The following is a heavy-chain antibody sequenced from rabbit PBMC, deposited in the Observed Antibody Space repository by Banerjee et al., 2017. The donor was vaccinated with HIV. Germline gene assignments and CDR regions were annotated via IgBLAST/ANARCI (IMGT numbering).Heavy chain of an antibody. V-gene: IGHV1S47*01. D-gene: IGHD4-1*01. CDR2: IYPGFGIR. J-gene: IGHJ4*01. CDR3: ARDTSGWGLYFDL. Sequence: ELVESGGGLVQPGESLKLSCKASGIDFSSYGISWVRQAPGKGPEWIAYIYPGFGIRNYANSVKGRFTISSDNAQNTVFLQMTNLTGADTATYFCARDTSGWGLYFDLWGPGTLVTVS. CDR1: GIDFSSYG.